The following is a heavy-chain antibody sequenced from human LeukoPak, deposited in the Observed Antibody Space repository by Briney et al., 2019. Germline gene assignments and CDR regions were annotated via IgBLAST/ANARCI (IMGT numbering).Heavy chain of an antibody. Sequence: PGGSLRLSCAASGFTFSSYAMSWVRQAPGKGLEWVSAISGSGGSTYYAGPVKGRFTITRDNSKNTLYLQMNSLRAEDTAVYYCAKDRSDLGYYYGMDVWGQGTTVTVSS. CDR3: AKDRSDLGYYYGMDV. V-gene: IGHV3-23*01. CDR2: ISGSGGST. CDR1: GFTFSSYA. D-gene: IGHD7-27*01. J-gene: IGHJ6*02.